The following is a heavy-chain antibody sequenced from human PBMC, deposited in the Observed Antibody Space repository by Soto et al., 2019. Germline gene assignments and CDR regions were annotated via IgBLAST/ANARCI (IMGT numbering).Heavy chain of an antibody. CDR1: GFSLSTSGVG. V-gene: IGHV2-5*01. Sequence: QITLKESGPTLVKPTQTLTLTCTFSGFSLSTSGVGVGWIRQPPGKALEWLALIYWNDDKRYSPSLKSRLTITKDTSKNQVVLTMTNMDPVDTATYYCALLRFLEWSSPYFDYWGQGTLVTVSS. CDR3: ALLRFLEWSSPYFDY. D-gene: IGHD3-3*01. CDR2: IYWNDDK. J-gene: IGHJ4*02.